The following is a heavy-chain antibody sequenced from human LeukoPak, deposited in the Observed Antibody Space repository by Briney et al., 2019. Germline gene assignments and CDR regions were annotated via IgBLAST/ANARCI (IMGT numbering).Heavy chain of an antibody. J-gene: IGHJ4*02. CDR3: ARAYSYDFND. CDR2: INPNSGDT. Sequence: ASVKVTCKTSGYTFTGYYVHWERQTPGQGLEWVGRINPNSGDTNYAQNFQGRVTMTRDTSISTAYIDLSRLRSDDTAVYYCARAYSYDFNDWGQGTLVTVSS. D-gene: IGHD5-18*01. V-gene: IGHV1-2*06. CDR1: GYTFTGYY.